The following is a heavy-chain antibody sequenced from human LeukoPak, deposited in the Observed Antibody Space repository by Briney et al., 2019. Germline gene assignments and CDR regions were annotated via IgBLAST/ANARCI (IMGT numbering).Heavy chain of an antibody. CDR3: ACLTTADAFDI. J-gene: IGHJ3*02. CDR1: GDSISSGRYF. Sequence: SQTLSLTCTVSGDSISSGRYFWSWIRQPAGKGLEWIGYIYDSGSTNYNPSLKSRVTISVDTSKNQFSLKLSSVTAADTAVYYCACLTTADAFDIWGQGTMVTVSS. V-gene: IGHV4-61*10. CDR2: IYDSGST. D-gene: IGHD3-22*01.